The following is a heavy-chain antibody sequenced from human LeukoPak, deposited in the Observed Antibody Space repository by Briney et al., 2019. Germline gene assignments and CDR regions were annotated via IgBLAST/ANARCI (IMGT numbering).Heavy chain of an antibody. CDR3: ARGKPQRGYCSSTSCYPPY. Sequence: QPGGSLRLSCAASGFTFSSYWMSWVRQAPGKGLEWVANMKQDGSEKYYVDSVGGRFTISRDNAKNSLYLQMNSLRAEDTAVYYCARGKPQRGYCSSTSCYPPYWGQGTLVTVSS. CDR2: MKQDGSEK. CDR1: GFTFSSYW. V-gene: IGHV3-7*01. J-gene: IGHJ4*02. D-gene: IGHD2-2*01.